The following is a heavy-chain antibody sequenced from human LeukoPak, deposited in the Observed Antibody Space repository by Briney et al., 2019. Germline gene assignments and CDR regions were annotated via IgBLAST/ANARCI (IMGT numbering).Heavy chain of an antibody. V-gene: IGHV3-43*01. J-gene: IGHJ6*02. Sequence: GGSLRLPCAASGFGFDDYTMHWVRQAPGKGLEWVSLISWDDGTIYYAESVKGRFTTSRDNSRNSLYLQMNGLRTEDTALYYCAKDRGIAADGMDVWGQGTTVTVSS. CDR2: ISWDDGTI. CDR3: AKDRGIAADGMDV. D-gene: IGHD6-13*01. CDR1: GFGFDDYT.